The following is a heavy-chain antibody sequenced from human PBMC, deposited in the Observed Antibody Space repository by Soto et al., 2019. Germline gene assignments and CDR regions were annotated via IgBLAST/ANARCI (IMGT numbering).Heavy chain of an antibody. Sequence: QVQLQESGPGLVRPSQTLSLTCTVSGGSISSDHYHWTWIRQTPGKGLEWIGYIHYSGSVYYNPSIQSRVTKSVDTSKNLFSLKLSSVTAADTAVYFCVREDDGGDRDYYGLDVWGQGTTVTVSS. J-gene: IGHJ6*02. CDR3: VREDDGGDRDYYGLDV. CDR2: IHYSGSV. CDR1: GGSISSDHYH. D-gene: IGHD4-17*01. V-gene: IGHV4-30-4*01.